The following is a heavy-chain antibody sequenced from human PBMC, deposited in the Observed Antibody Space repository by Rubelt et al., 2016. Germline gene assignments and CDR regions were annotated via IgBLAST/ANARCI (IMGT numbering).Heavy chain of an antibody. D-gene: IGHD6-13*01. CDR3: VKDPDISSSWYLSYFDH. J-gene: IGHJ4*02. Sequence: QVPLQQWGTGLLKPSETLSRTCAVYVGSFSGHAWAWIRQPPGKGLEWIGEINHSGSTNYNPSLKSRVTISVDTSKNQFSLKLSSVTAADTAVYYCVKDPDISSSWYLSYFDHWGQGTLVTVSS. CDR1: VGSFSGHA. CDR2: INHSGST. V-gene: IGHV4-34*01.